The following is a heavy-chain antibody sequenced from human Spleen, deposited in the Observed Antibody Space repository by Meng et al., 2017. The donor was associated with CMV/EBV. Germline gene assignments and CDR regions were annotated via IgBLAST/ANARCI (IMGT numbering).Heavy chain of an antibody. V-gene: IGHV1-18*01. CDR2: ISGFDGHT. J-gene: IGHJ4*02. Sequence: CKTSGYRLISYGISWVRQAPGQGLEWMGWISGFDGHTNDVKKFQGRLTLTIETSTNTAYMELRSLGSDDTAMYFCARDRDAYNGQDFWGQGTLVTVSS. CDR3: ARDRDAYNGQDF. D-gene: IGHD5-24*01. CDR1: GYRLISYG.